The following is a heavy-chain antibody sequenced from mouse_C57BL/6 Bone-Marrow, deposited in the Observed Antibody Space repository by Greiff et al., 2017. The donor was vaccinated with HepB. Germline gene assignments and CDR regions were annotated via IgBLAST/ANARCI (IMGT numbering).Heavy chain of an antibody. Sequence: EVKLMESGGGLVQPGGSLKLSCAASGFTFSDYYMYWVRQTPEKRLEWVAYISNGGGSTYYPDTVKGRFTISRDNAKNTLYLQMSRLKSEDTAMYYCARHGPNWDDAMDYWGQGTSVTVSS. D-gene: IGHD4-1*01. CDR1: GFTFSDYY. CDR2: ISNGGGST. V-gene: IGHV5-12*01. CDR3: ARHGPNWDDAMDY. J-gene: IGHJ4*01.